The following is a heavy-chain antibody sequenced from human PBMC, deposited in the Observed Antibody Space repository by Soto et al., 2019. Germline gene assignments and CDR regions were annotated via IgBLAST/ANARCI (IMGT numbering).Heavy chain of an antibody. CDR3: ASGDDYGDYSSGWYFDL. CDR1: GFTFSSYW. J-gene: IGHJ2*01. CDR2: INSDGSST. Sequence: EVQLVESGGGLVQPGGSLRLSCAASGFTFSSYWMHWVRQAPGKGLVWVSRINSDGSSTSYADSVKGRFTISRDNAKNTLYLQMNSVSADDTAVYYCASGDDYGDYSSGWYFDLWGRGTLVTVSS. V-gene: IGHV3-74*01. D-gene: IGHD4-17*01.